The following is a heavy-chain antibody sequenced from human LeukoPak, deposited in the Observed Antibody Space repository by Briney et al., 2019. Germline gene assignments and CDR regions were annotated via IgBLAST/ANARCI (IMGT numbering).Heavy chain of an antibody. CDR2: IKQDGSEK. CDR1: GFTFSTYW. Sequence: GGSLRLSCAASGFTFSTYWMSWVRQAPGKGLEWVANIKQDGSEKYYVDSVKGRFTISRDNTKNSLYLQMNSLRAEDTAVYYCARAFYSGTYQAFVAALRYWGQGTLVTVSS. D-gene: IGHD1-26*01. CDR3: ARAFYSGTYQAFVAALRY. V-gene: IGHV3-7*01. J-gene: IGHJ4*02.